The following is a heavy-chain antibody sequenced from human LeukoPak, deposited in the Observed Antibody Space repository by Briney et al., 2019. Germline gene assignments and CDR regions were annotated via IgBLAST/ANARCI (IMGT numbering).Heavy chain of an antibody. V-gene: IGHV3-7*01. D-gene: IGHD2-8*01. CDR1: GFSFSSYW. CDR3: TCDLDRSDGL. Sequence: HPGGSLRLSCAASGFSFSSYWLSWVRQAPGKGLEWVADMNLDGREKYYEDSVRGRFTISRDNAKNSLYLQMNSLRAEDTAVYYCTCDLDRSDGLWGQGTMVTVSS. CDR2: MNLDGREK. J-gene: IGHJ3*01.